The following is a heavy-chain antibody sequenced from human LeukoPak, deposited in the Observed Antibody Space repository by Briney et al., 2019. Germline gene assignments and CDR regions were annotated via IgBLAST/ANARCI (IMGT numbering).Heavy chain of an antibody. CDR2: INSDGSST. Sequence: GGSLRLSCAASGFTFSSYWMHRVRQTPGKGLVWVSRINSDGSSTSYADSVKGRFTISRDNAKNTLYLQMNSLRAEDTAVYYRARAFTGIAAAGFDYWGQGTLVTVSS. D-gene: IGHD6-13*01. CDR1: GFTFSSYW. CDR3: ARAFTGIAAAGFDY. V-gene: IGHV3-74*01. J-gene: IGHJ4*02.